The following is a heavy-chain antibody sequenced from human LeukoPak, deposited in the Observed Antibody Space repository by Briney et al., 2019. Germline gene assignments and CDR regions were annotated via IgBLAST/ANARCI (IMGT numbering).Heavy chain of an antibody. Sequence: GGSLRLSCAASGFTFSSYAMSWVRQAPGKGLEWVSYISSSSSTIYYADSVKGRFTISRDNAKNSLYLQMNSLRAEDTAVYYCAKDLIAAADHDAFDIWGQGTMVTVSS. CDR1: GFTFSSYA. J-gene: IGHJ3*02. CDR2: ISSSSSTI. CDR3: AKDLIAAADHDAFDI. V-gene: IGHV3-48*04. D-gene: IGHD6-13*01.